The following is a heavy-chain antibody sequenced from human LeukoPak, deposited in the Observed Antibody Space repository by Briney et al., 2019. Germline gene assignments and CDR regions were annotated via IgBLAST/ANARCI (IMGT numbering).Heavy chain of an antibody. CDR3: VRPAASGWYDS. V-gene: IGHV5-51*01. D-gene: IGHD1-26*01. J-gene: IGHJ5*01. Sequence: GASLKISCKGSGSSFTTYWIGCVRQMPGKDLEWLAIINPGDSDTKYSPSFQGQVTISADKSISAAYLQWSSLEASDSAMYYCVRPAASGWYDSWGQGTPVSV. CDR1: GSSFTTYW. CDR2: INPGDSDT.